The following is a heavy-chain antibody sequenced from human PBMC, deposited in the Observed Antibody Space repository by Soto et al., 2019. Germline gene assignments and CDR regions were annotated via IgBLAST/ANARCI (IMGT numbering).Heavy chain of an antibody. D-gene: IGHD2-8*01. CDR3: AREGRGYCTNGVCREGNFDY. J-gene: IGHJ4*02. CDR1: GYTFTSYG. CDR2: ISAYNGNT. Sequence: GASVKVSCKASGYTFTSYGISWVRQAPGQGLEWMGWISAYNGNTNYAQKLQGRVTMTTDTSTSTAYMELRSLRSDDTAVYYCAREGRGYCTNGVCREGNFDYWGQGTLVTVSS. V-gene: IGHV1-18*01.